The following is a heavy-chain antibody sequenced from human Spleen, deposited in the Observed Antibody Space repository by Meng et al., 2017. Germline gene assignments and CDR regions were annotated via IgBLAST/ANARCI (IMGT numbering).Heavy chain of an antibody. CDR1: GDSISSGVHY. Sequence: QVQLQESGPGLVKPSQTLSLTCTVSGDSISSGVHYWSSIRQHPGGGLEWIGYIYYSGSTNYNPSLKSRLIISVDTSKNQFSLKLSSVTAADTAVYYCARQVVVAAVGFDPWGQGTLVTVSS. V-gene: IGHV4-31*03. D-gene: IGHD2-15*01. CDR3: ARQVVVAAVGFDP. CDR2: IYYSGST. J-gene: IGHJ5*02.